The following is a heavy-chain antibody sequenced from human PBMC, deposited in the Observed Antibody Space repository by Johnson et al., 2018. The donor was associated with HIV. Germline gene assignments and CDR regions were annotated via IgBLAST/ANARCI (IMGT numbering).Heavy chain of an antibody. Sequence: VEFGGGLVQPGGSLRPSCGSSGFTVSNHYMNWVRQAPGKGLEWVPVTYSGGSTYYADSVRGRFTISRDNAKNSLYLQMNSLRAEDTALYYCARGGGSYYSGAFDIGGQGTMVTVSS. V-gene: IGHV3-66*01. J-gene: IGHJ3*02. CDR3: ARGGGSYYSGAFDI. D-gene: IGHD1-26*01. CDR2: TYSGGST. CDR1: GFTVSNHY.